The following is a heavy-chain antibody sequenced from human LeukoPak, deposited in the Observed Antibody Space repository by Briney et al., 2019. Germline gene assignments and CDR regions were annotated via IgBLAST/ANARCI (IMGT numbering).Heavy chain of an antibody. CDR1: GYSFTSYW. V-gene: IGHV5-51*01. CDR3: ARPHIVGATTDDAFDI. CDR2: IYPGDSDT. D-gene: IGHD1-26*01. Sequence: GESLKISCKGSGYSFTSYWIGWVRQMPGKGLEWMGIIYPGDSDTRYSPSFQGQVTISADESISTAYLQWSSLKASDTAMYYCARPHIVGATTDDAFDIWGQGTMVTVSS. J-gene: IGHJ3*02.